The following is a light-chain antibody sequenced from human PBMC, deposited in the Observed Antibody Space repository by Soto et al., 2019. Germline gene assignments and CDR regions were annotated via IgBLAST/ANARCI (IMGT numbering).Light chain of an antibody. V-gene: IGLV2-8*01. Sequence: QSALTQPPSASGSPGQSVTISCTGTSSDVGGYNYVSWYQQHPGKAPKLMIYEVSKRPPGVPDRLSGSKSGNTASLTVSGLQAEDEADYYCSSYAGSNHNWVFGGGTELTVL. CDR1: SSDVGGYNY. J-gene: IGLJ3*02. CDR2: EVS. CDR3: SSYAGSNHNWV.